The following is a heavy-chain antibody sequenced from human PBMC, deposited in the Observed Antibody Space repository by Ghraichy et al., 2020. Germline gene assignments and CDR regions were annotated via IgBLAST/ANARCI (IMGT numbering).Heavy chain of an antibody. CDR1: GGSVSSGSYY. Sequence: SETLSLTCTVSGGSVSSGSYYWSWIRQPPGKGLEWIGYIYYSGSTNYNPSLKSRVTISVDTSKNQFSLKLISVTAADPAVYYSARDPGYDILTGYYNGFDYWGQGTLVTVSS. CDR2: IYYSGST. V-gene: IGHV4-61*01. J-gene: IGHJ4*02. CDR3: ARDPGYDILTGYYNGFDY. D-gene: IGHD3-9*01.